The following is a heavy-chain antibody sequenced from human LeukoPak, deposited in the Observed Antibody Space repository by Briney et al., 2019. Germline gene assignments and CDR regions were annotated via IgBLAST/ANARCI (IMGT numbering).Heavy chain of an antibody. CDR2: MNPNSGNT. Sequence: ASVKVSCKASGYTFTSYDINWVRQATGQGLEWMGWMNPNSGNTGYAQKFQGRVTMTRNTSISTAYMELSSLRSEDTAVYYCARXDTAMDDFDYWGQGTLVTVSS. J-gene: IGHJ4*02. D-gene: IGHD5-18*01. CDR1: GYTFTSYD. CDR3: ARXDTAMDDFDY. V-gene: IGHV1-8*01.